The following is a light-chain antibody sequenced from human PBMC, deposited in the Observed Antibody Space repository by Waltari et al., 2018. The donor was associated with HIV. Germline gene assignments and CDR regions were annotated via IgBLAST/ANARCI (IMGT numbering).Light chain of an antibody. V-gene: IGLV1-51*02. CDR2: ENN. CDR3: STWDDNLGGRV. J-gene: IGLJ3*02. Sequence: QSVLTQPPSVSATPRQKVTISCSGTSSNIGKNYVSWFQQLPGTAPKLLIYENNKRPSGIPARFSGSKSGTSASLAIIGLRAEDEADYYCSTWDDNLGGRVFGGGTKLTVL. CDR1: SSNIGKNY.